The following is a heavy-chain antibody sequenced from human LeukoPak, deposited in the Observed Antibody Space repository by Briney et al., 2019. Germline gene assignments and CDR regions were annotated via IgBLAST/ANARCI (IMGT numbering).Heavy chain of an antibody. CDR1: GFTVSSNY. D-gene: IGHD3-22*01. V-gene: IGHV3-66*02. CDR3: AKGSGYDPDYYYYMDV. CDR2: IYSGGST. Sequence: GGSLRLSCAASGFTVSSNYMSWVRQAPGKGLEWVSVIYSGGSTYYADSVKGRFTISRDNSKNTLYLQMNSLRAEDTAVYYCAKGSGYDPDYYYYMDVWGKGTTVTVSS. J-gene: IGHJ6*03.